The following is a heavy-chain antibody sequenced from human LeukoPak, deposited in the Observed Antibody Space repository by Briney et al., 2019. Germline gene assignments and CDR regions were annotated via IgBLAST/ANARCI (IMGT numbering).Heavy chain of an antibody. CDR2: ISPYNGDT. CDR1: GYTFIRYG. J-gene: IGHJ6*03. V-gene: IGHV1-18*01. Sequence: ASVKVSCKPSGYTFIRYGISWVRQAPGQGLEWMGWISPYNGDTNYAQNLQDRLTMTTDTSTSTAYMELRSLRSDDTAVYYCARNRHFGSGSYHMDVWGKGTTVTISS. D-gene: IGHD3-10*01. CDR3: ARNRHFGSGSYHMDV.